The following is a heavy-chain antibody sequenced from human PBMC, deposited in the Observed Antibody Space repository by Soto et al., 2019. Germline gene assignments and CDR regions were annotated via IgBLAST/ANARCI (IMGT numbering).Heavy chain of an antibody. J-gene: IGHJ4*02. CDR3: ARDYYEGSFGGY. D-gene: IGHD3-16*01. V-gene: IGHV1-18*04. CDR1: GYSFSTYG. CDR2: ISGYNGKT. Sequence: SVKVSCKASGYSFSTYGFSWVRQAPGQGLEWMGRISGYNGKTKYAQNLQGRVTMTTDTATTTVYMELRNLRSDDTAVYYCARDYYEGSFGGYWGQGTLVTVSS.